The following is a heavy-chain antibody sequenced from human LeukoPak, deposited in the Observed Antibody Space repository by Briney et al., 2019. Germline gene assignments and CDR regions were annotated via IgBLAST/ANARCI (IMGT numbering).Heavy chain of an antibody. Sequence: PGRSLRLSCAASGFTFDDYAMHWVRQAPGKGLEWVSGISWNSGSIGYADSVKGRFTISRDNAKNSLYLQMNSLRAEDTAVYYCARGHYTIFGVVIYYFDYWGQGTLVTVSS. V-gene: IGHV3-9*01. CDR1: GFTFDDYA. CDR3: ARGHYTIFGVVIYYFDY. J-gene: IGHJ4*02. CDR2: ISWNSGSI. D-gene: IGHD3-3*01.